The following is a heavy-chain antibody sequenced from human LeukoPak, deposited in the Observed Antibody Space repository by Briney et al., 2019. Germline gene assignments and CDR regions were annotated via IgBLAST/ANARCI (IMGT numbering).Heavy chain of an antibody. CDR2: INPSGGST. J-gene: IGHJ4*02. CDR3: ARDSRNNYYDSSCFDY. CDR1: GYTFTSYY. Sequence: ASVKVSCKASGYTFTSYYMHWVRQASGQGLEWMGIINPSGGSTSYAQKFQGRVTMTRATSTSTVYMELSSLRSEDTAVYYCARDSRNNYYDSSCFDYWGQGTLVTVSS. V-gene: IGHV1-46*01. D-gene: IGHD3-22*01.